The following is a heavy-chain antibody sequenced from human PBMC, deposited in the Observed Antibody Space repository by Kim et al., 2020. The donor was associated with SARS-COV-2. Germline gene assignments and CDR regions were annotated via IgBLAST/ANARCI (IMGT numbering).Heavy chain of an antibody. CDR2: INGGNGNT. J-gene: IGHJ5*02. CDR1: GYTFDTYS. D-gene: IGHD3-10*01. V-gene: IGHV1-3*01. Sequence: ASVKVSCKASGYTFDTYSLYWVRQAHGQRFEWMGWINGGNGNTRYSQNLQGRVTISRDTASTTAYMELSSLTSKDTAVYYCAIEGPGSYNWLDPWGQGT. CDR3: AIEGPGSYNWLDP.